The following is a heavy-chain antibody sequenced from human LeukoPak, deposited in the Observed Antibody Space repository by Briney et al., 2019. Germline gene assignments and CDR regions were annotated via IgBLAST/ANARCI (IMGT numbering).Heavy chain of an antibody. V-gene: IGHV4-4*09. CDR2: IYSQSGST. CDR1: GGYTSNYL. D-gene: IGHD3-22*01. Sequence: PSETLSLTCAVSGGYTSNYLCTSVRQPPGKGLEWIGYIYSQSGSTNYNPSLKSRVTISVDTSKSQFSLKLSSVTAADTAVYYCAGGDNSGYYYDCWGQGILVTVSS. CDR3: AGGDNSGYYYDC. J-gene: IGHJ4*02.